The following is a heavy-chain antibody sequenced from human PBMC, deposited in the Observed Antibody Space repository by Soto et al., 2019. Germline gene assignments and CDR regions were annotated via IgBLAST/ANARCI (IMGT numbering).Heavy chain of an antibody. CDR2: ISAYNGNT. D-gene: IGHD3-3*01. CDR3: ARDFYDFWSGSPGPFDY. Sequence: GASVKVSCKASGYTFTSYGISWVRQAPGQGLEWMGWISAYNGNTNYAQKLQGRVTMTTDTSTSTAYMELRSLRSDDTAVYYCARDFYDFWSGSPGPFDYWGQGTLVTVSS. V-gene: IGHV1-18*01. CDR1: GYTFTSYG. J-gene: IGHJ4*02.